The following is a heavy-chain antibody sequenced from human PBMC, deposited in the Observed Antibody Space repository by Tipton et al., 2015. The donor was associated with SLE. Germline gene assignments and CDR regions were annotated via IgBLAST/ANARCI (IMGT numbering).Heavy chain of an antibody. CDR3: ARGGRRGSVANVGN. CDR2: IYYSGNT. V-gene: IGHV4-59*01. J-gene: IGHJ4*02. CDR1: SGSISSYH. D-gene: IGHD3-10*01. Sequence: TLSLTCTVSSGSISSYHWSWIRQPPGKGLEWIGYIYYSGNTNHNPSLESRVTISLDTSKNQFSLKLNSVTAADTAVYYCARGGRRGSVANVGNWGQGTLVTVYS.